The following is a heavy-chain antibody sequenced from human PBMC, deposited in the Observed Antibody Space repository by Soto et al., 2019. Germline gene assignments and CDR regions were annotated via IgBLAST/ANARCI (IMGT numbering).Heavy chain of an antibody. CDR1: GGSISKFY. V-gene: IGHV4-4*07. CDR2: VYATGTT. CDR3: VRDGSKTLRDWFDP. J-gene: IGHJ5*02. Sequence: QVQLQESGPGVVKPSETLSLSRSVSGGSISKFYWSWIRKTAGKGLEWMGRVYATGTTDYNPSLRSRVTMSVDISKKTFSLRLTSVTAADTGVYYCVRDGSKTLRDWFDPWGQGKLVTVSS.